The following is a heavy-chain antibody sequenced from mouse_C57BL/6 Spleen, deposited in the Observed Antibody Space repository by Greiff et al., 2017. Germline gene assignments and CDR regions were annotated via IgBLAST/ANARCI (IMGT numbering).Heavy chain of an antibody. CDR2: IYPGDGDT. V-gene: IGHV1-82*01. D-gene: IGHD1-1*01. CDR3: ASRFTITTGFDY. Sequence: QVQLQQSGPELVKPGASVKISCKASGYAFSSSWMNWVKQRPGKGLEWIGRIYPGDGDTNYNGKFKGKATLTADKSSSTAYMQLSSLTSEDSAVYFCASRFTITTGFDYWGQGTTLTVSS. J-gene: IGHJ2*01. CDR1: GYAFSSSW.